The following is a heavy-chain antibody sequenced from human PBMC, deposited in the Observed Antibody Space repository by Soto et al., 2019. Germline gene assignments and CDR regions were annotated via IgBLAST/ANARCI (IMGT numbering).Heavy chain of an antibody. V-gene: IGHV4-59*12. CDR3: ARVPDR. D-gene: IGHD2-2*01. Sequence: SGTLSLTCTVYGVYISCYYWSWIRQPPGKGLEWIGYIYYSGSTNYNPSLKSRVTISVDRSKNQFSLKLSSVTAADTAVYYCARVPDRWGQGTLVTVS. J-gene: IGHJ5*02. CDR2: IYYSGST. CDR1: GVYISCYY.